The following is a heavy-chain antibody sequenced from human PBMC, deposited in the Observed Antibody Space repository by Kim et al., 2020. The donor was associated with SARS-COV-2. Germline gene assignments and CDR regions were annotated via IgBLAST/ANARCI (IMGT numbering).Heavy chain of an antibody. J-gene: IGHJ3*02. Sequence: KGRFTISRDHAKNSLYLQMNSLRAEDTALYYCAKDTAWFGELSGVGAFDIWGQGTMVTVSS. D-gene: IGHD3-10*01. V-gene: IGHV3-9*01. CDR3: AKDTAWFGELSGVGAFDI.